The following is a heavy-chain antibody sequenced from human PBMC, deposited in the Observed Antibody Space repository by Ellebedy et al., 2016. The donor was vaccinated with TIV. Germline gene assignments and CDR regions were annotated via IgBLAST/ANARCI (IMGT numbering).Heavy chain of an antibody. J-gene: IGHJ4*02. CDR1: GGTFSSYA. CDR2: IIPIFGTA. Sequence: AASVKVSCKASGGTFSSYAISWVRQAPGQGLEWMGGIIPIFGTANYAQKFQGRVTITADESTSTAYMELSSLRSEDTAVYYCARDVAEYGSGFDYWGQGTLVTVSS. CDR3: ARDVAEYGSGFDY. V-gene: IGHV1-69*13. D-gene: IGHD3-10*01.